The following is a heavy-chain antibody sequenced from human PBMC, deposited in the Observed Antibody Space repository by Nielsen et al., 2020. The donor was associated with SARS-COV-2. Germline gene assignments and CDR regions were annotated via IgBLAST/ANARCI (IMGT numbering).Heavy chain of an antibody. CDR1: GYTFTSYD. CDR2: MNPNSGNT. V-gene: IGHV1-8*01. J-gene: IGHJ4*02. D-gene: IGHD2/OR15-2a*01. Sequence: ASVKLSCKASGYTFTSYDINWVRQATGQGLEWMGWMNPNSGNTGYAQKFQGRVTMTRNTSISTAYMELSSLRSEDTAVYYCARGLTYGSMPDYWGQGTLVTVSS. CDR3: ARGLTYGSMPDY.